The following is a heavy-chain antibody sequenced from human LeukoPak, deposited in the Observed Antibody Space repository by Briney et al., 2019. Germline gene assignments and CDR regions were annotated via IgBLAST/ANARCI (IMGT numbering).Heavy chain of an antibody. J-gene: IGHJ5*01. CDR3: VRDWDHFDFDS. D-gene: IGHD3-9*01. V-gene: IGHV3-74*01. Sequence: GGPLRLSGPASGFTFSNYGMHWFGQAPGKGLVWVSRIKGDGSHTIYADSVKGRFTISRDNAKNTLYLQMKSLRAEDTAVYYCVRDWDHFDFDSWGQGTLVTVSS. CDR1: GFTFSNYG. CDR2: IKGDGSHT.